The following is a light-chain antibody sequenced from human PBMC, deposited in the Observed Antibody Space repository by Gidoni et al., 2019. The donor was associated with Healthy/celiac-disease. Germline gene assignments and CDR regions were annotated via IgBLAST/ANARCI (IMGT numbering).Light chain of an antibody. CDR3: MQALQTPMYT. V-gene: IGKV2-28*01. Sequence: DIVMTQSPLSLPVTPGEPASISCRSSQSLLHSNGYNYLYCYLQKPGQSPQLLIYLVSNRASGVPDRFSGSGSSTDFTLKISRVEAEDVGVYYCMQALQTPMYTFGQGTKLEIK. CDR2: LVS. CDR1: QSLLHSNGYNY. J-gene: IGKJ2*01.